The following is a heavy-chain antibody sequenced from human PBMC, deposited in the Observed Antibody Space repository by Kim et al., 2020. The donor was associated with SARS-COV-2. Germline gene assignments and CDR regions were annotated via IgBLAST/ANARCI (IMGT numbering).Heavy chain of an antibody. Sequence: GGSLRLSCAASGFTFSDHYMDWVRQAPGKGLEWVARIRHRANSYTTEYAASVKGRFTVSRDDSRNSLYLQMNSLKIEDTAVYFCTRTGYCGAGRCDSDYFDHWGLGTRVTVSS. D-gene: IGHD2-15*01. CDR3: TRTGYCGAGRCDSDYFDH. CDR2: IRHRANSYTT. CDR1: GFTFSDHY. V-gene: IGHV3-72*01. J-gene: IGHJ4*02.